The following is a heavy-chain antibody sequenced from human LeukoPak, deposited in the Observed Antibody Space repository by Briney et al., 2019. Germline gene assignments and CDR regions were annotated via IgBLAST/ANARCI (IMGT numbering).Heavy chain of an antibody. Sequence: SVKVSCKAYGGTFSSYAISWVRQAPGQGLEWMGGIIPIFGTANYAQKFQGRVTITADESTSTAYMELSSLRSEDTAVYYCARWIVYTSHVPGINYIDYWGQGTLVTVSS. J-gene: IGHJ4*02. V-gene: IGHV1-69*13. CDR1: GGTFSSYA. CDR2: IIPIFGTA. CDR3: ARWIVYTSHVPGINYIDY. D-gene: IGHD5-12*01.